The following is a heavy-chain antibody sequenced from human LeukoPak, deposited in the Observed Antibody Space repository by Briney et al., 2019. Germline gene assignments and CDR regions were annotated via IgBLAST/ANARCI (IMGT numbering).Heavy chain of an antibody. CDR2: INHSGST. J-gene: IGHJ5*02. CDR3: ARYGSYCTSTTCYRDWFDP. Sequence: SETLSLTCAVYSGSFTGYFWSWIRQPPGKGLEWIGEINHSGSTNYNPSLKSRVTISVDTSKNQFSLKLTSVTAADTAVYYCARYGSYCTSTTCYRDWFDPWGQGTLVTVSS. D-gene: IGHD2-2*01. CDR1: SGSFTGYF. V-gene: IGHV4-34*01.